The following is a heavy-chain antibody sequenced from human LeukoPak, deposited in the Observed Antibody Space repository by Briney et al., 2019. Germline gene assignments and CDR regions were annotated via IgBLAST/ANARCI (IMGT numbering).Heavy chain of an antibody. CDR1: GFSVGATY. CDR3: ARLFAS. Sequence: GGSLRLSYAASGFSVGATYMNWVRQAPGKGLEWVAHITSGGSDTHYADSVKGRFTVSRDTAANSLFLQMNSLRDDDTAVYYCARLFASWGQGTLVTVSS. J-gene: IGHJ4*02. CDR2: ITSGGSDT. D-gene: IGHD3-16*01. V-gene: IGHV3-48*02.